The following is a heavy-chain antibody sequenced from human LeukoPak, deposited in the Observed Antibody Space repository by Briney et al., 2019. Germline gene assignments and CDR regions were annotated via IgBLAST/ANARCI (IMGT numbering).Heavy chain of an antibody. V-gene: IGHV1-8*01. J-gene: IGHJ5*02. CDR1: GYTFTSYD. D-gene: IGHD2-2*01. CDR2: MNPNSGNT. Sequence: GASVKVSCKASGYTFTSYDINWVRQATGQGLEWMGWMNPNSGNTGYAQKFQGRVTMTRNTSISTAYMELSSLGSEDTAVYYCARARKYCSSTSCYHNWFDPWGQGTLVTVSS. CDR3: ARARKYCSSTSCYHNWFDP.